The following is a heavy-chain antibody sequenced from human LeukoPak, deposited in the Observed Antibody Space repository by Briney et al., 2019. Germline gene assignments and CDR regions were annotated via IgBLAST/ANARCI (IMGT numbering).Heavy chain of an antibody. J-gene: IGHJ5*02. CDR3: AKDIMVRGVNWFDP. V-gene: IGHV3-21*04. CDR2: ISTSSSYI. D-gene: IGHD3-10*01. CDR1: GFTFSSYS. Sequence: GGSLRLSCAAYGFTFSSYSMNWVRQAPGKGLEWVSFISTSSSYIYYADSVKGRFTISRDNSKNTLYLQMNSLRAEDTAVYYCAKDIMVRGVNWFDPWGQGTLVTVSS.